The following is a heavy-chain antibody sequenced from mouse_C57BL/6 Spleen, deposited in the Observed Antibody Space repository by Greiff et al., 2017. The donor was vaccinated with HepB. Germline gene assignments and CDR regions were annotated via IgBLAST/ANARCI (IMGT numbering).Heavy chain of an antibody. CDR1: GFSLTSYG. CDR2: IWRGGST. D-gene: IGHD1-1*01. CDR3: AKNAYYYGSSFDY. J-gene: IGHJ2*01. Sequence: QVQLQQSGPGLVQPSQSLSITCTVSGFSLTSYGVHWVRQSPGKGLEWLGVIWRGGSTDYNAAFMSRLSITKDNSKSQVFFKMNSLQADDTAIYYCAKNAYYYGSSFDYWGQGTTLTVSS. V-gene: IGHV2-5*01.